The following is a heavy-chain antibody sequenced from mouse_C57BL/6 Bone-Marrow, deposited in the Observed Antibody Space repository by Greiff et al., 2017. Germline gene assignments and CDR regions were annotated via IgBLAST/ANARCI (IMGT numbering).Heavy chain of an antibody. CDR2: ISNLAYSI. CDR1: GFTFSDYG. Sequence: EVNLVESGGGLVQPGGSLKLSCAASGFTFSDYGMAWVRQAPRKGPEWVAFISNLAYSIYYADTVTGRFTISRENAKNTLYLEMSSLRSEDTAMYYCARRRNYGSSYGYFDVWGTGTTVTVSS. CDR3: ARRRNYGSSYGYFDV. D-gene: IGHD1-1*01. V-gene: IGHV5-15*01. J-gene: IGHJ1*03.